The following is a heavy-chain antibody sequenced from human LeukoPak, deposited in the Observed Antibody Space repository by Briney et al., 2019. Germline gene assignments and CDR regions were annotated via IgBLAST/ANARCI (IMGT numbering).Heavy chain of an antibody. D-gene: IGHD2-15*01. J-gene: IGHJ3*02. V-gene: IGHV4-34*01. Sequence: SETLSLTCAVYGGSFSGYYWSWIRQPPGKGLEWIGEINHSGSTKYNPSLKSRVTISVDTSKNQFSLKLSSVTAAATAVYYCAGHSTYCSGGSCYSGAFDIWGQGTMVTVSS. CDR1: GGSFSGYY. CDR2: INHSGST. CDR3: AGHSTYCSGGSCYSGAFDI.